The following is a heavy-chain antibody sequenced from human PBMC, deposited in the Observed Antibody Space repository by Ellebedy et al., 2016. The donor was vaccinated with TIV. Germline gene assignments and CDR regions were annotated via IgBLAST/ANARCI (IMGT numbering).Heavy chain of an antibody. CDR3: VGASSSGSPFDY. J-gene: IGHJ4*02. Sequence: GESLKISCAASGFTFSDYYMSWIRQAPGKGLEWVSYITNTGHTIYYADSVKGRFTISRDNAKTSLYLQMNSLRAEDTAVYYCVGASSSGSPFDYWGQGSLVIVSS. CDR1: GFTFSDYY. V-gene: IGHV3-11*04. CDR2: ITNTGHTI. D-gene: IGHD3-10*01.